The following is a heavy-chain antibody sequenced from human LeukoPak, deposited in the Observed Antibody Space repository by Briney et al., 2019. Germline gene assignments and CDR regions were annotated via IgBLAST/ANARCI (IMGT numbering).Heavy chain of an antibody. Sequence: PSETLSLTCAVYGGSFSGYYWSWIRQPPGKGLEWIGEINHSGSTNYNPSLRSRVTISVDTSKNQFSLKLSSVTAADTAVYYCARQVRPAFLVVPAARNWFDPWGQGTLVTVSS. CDR1: GGSFSGYY. V-gene: IGHV4-34*01. D-gene: IGHD2-2*01. CDR3: ARQVRPAFLVVPAARNWFDP. CDR2: INHSGST. J-gene: IGHJ5*02.